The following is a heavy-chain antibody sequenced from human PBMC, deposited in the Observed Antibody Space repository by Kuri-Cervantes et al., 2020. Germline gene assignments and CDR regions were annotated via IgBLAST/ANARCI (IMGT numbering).Heavy chain of an antibody. J-gene: IGHJ4*02. D-gene: IGHD6-19*01. Sequence: SETLSPTCTISGGSIGNYYWSWIRQSAGKGLEWIGRVYMTGDINYNPSLKSRVTISLDKSKKQFSLKLTSMTAADTAIYYCARDPSGWYYFDYWGQGTLVTVSS. CDR3: ARDPSGWYYFDY. CDR2: VYMTGDI. V-gene: IGHV4-4*07. CDR1: GGSIGNYY.